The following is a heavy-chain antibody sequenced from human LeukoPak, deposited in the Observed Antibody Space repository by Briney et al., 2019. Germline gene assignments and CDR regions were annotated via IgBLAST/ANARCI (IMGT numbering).Heavy chain of an antibody. CDR1: GFTFSSYA. CDR2: MSFHGDNK. V-gene: IGHV3-30*14. CDR3: ARDSHTRTTSRGGLDV. J-gene: IGHJ6*02. Sequence: GGSLRLSCAASGFTFSSYAFLWVGQAPGKGLEWVATMSFHGDNKYYADSVRGRFIVSRDNSRNTLFLQMNSLRPEDTAIYYCARDSHTRTTSRGGLDVWGQGTTVTVSS. D-gene: IGHD1-14*01.